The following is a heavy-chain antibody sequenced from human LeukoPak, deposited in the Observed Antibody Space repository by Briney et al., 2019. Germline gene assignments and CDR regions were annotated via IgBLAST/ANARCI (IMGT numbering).Heavy chain of an antibody. J-gene: IGHJ4*02. V-gene: IGHV4-59*08. Sequence: SETLSLTCTVSGGSLSSYYWSWIRQPPGKGLEWIGYIYYSGSTNYNPSLKSRVTISVDTSKNQFSLKLSSVTAADTAVYYCARHRDSSGSRFDYWGQGTLVTVSS. D-gene: IGHD3-22*01. CDR3: ARHRDSSGSRFDY. CDR2: IYYSGST. CDR1: GGSLSSYY.